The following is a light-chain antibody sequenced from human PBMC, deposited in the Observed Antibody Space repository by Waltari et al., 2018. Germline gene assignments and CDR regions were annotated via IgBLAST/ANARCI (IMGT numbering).Light chain of an antibody. V-gene: IGKV3-11*01. CDR3: QQRYA. CDR2: DAS. CDR1: QDVNEY. Sequence: EIVLTQSPATLSLSPGQRAALSCRASQDVNEYIAWYQQKPGQPPRLLIYDASKRATGIPDRFSGSGSGTDFTLTISTPEPEDFGVYYCQQRYAFGGGTKVEI. J-gene: IGKJ4*01.